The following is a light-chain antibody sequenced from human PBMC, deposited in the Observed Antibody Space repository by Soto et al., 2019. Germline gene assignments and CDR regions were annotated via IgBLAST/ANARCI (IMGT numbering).Light chain of an antibody. CDR1: QSVSSN. J-gene: IGKJ1*01. CDR2: GAS. CDR3: QPYNNWPRT. Sequence: EIVITQSPATLSVSPGERATLSCRASQSVSSNLAWYQQKPGQAPRLLIYGASNRATGIPARFSGSGSGTEFTLTISTLQSEDFAVYYCQPYNNWPRTFGQGTKVEIK. V-gene: IGKV3-15*01.